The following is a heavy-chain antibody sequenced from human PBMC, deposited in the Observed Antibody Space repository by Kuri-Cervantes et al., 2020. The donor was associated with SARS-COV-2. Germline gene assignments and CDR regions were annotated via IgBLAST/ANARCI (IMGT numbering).Heavy chain of an antibody. J-gene: IGHJ4*02. CDR1: GFTFSSYW. Sequence: GGSLRLSCAASGFTFSSYWMSWVRQAPGKGLEWVANIKQDGSEKYYVDSVKGRFTISRDFAKNSLSLQMSSLGVEDTALYYCVGAYRQPWTIIFESWGQGTQVTVSS. V-gene: IGHV3-7*04. CDR3: VGAYRQPWTIIFES. CDR2: IKQDGSEK. D-gene: IGHD3/OR15-3a*01.